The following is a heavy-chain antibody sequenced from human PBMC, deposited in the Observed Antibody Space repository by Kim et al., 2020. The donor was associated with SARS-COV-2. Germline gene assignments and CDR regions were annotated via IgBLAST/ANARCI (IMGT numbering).Heavy chain of an antibody. Sequence: GGSLRLSCAASGFTFSSYSMNWVRQAPGKGLEWVSYISSSSSTIYYADSVKGRFTISRDNAKNSLYLQMNSLRDEDTAVYYCARGSGSGSYWRWFDPWGQGTLVTVSS. CDR3: ARGSGSGSYWRWFDP. D-gene: IGHD3-10*01. CDR1: GFTFSSYS. CDR2: ISSSSSTI. V-gene: IGHV3-48*02. J-gene: IGHJ5*02.